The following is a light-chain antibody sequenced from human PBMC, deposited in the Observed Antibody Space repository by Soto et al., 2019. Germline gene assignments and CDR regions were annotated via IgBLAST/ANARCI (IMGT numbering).Light chain of an antibody. CDR1: QAIGSY. CDR3: QQVDSYPRT. CDR2: SAS. J-gene: IGKJ3*01. Sequence: IQLTQSPSSLSASVGDTVTITCRASQAIGSYCAWYQQRPGTAPKMLIYSASTLHSGVPSRFSGSGAGTDFTLTISSLQPEDFATYYCQQVDSYPRTFGPGTTVDI. V-gene: IGKV1-9*01.